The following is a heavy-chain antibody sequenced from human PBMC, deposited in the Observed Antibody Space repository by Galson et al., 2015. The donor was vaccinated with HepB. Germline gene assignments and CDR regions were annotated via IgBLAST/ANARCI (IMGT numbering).Heavy chain of an antibody. V-gene: IGHV3-15*07. D-gene: IGHD3-3*01. Sequence: LRLSCAASGFTFSNAWMNWVRQAPGKGLEWVGRIKSKTDGGTTDYAAPVKGRFTISRDDSKNTLYLQMNSLKTEDTAVYYCATDGGPMYYDFWSGDAFDIWGQGTMVTVSS. CDR3: ATDGGPMYYDFWSGDAFDI. J-gene: IGHJ3*02. CDR2: IKSKTDGGTT. CDR1: GFTFSNAW.